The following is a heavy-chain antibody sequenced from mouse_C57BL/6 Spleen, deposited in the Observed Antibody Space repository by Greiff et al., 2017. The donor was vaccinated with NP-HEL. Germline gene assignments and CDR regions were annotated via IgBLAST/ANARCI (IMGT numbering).Heavy chain of an antibody. D-gene: IGHD3-2*02. CDR2: IHPNSGST. V-gene: IGHV1-64*01. CDR3: ASQQLRLQFAY. J-gene: IGHJ3*01. Sequence: QVQLQQPGAELVKPGASVKLSCKASGYTFTSYWMHWVKQRPGQGLEWIGMIHPNSGSTNYNEKFKSKATLTVDKSSSTAYMQLSSLTSEDSAVYYCASQQLRLQFAYWGQGTLVTVSA. CDR1: GYTFTSYW.